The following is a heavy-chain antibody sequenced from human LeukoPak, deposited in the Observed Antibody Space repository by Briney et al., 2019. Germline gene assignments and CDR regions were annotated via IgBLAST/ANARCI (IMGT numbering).Heavy chain of an antibody. D-gene: IGHD3-22*01. CDR3: AKVPTMIVVVITGWFDP. J-gene: IGHJ5*02. CDR1: GFTLSSYA. CDR2: ISGSGGST. V-gene: IGHV3-23*01. Sequence: GGSLRLSCAASGFTLSSYAMSWVGQAPGKGLEWVSAISGSGGSTYYADSVKGRFTISRDNSKNTLYLQMNSLRAEDTAVYYCAKVPTMIVVVITGWFDPWGQGTLVTVSS.